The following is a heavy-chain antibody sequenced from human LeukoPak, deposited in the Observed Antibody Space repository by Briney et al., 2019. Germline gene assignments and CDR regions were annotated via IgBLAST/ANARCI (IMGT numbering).Heavy chain of an antibody. V-gene: IGHV4-4*07. Sequence: SETLSLTFTVSGGSISSYYWSWIRQPAGEGLEWIGRIHTRSTNYNPSLKSRVTMSVDTSKNQFSLKLSSVTAADTAVYYCARDQYYYDSSGYLFDYWGQGTLVTVSS. CDR3: ARDQYYYDSSGYLFDY. D-gene: IGHD3-22*01. J-gene: IGHJ4*02. CDR2: IHTRST. CDR1: GGSISSYY.